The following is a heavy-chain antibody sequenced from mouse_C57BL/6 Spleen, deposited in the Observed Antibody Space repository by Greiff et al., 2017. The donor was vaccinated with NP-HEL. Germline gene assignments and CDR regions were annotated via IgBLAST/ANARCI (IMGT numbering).Heavy chain of an antibody. V-gene: IGHV5-17*01. J-gene: IGHJ4*01. CDR3: ARRGYYGSSYYAMDY. CDR2: ISSGSSTS. CDR1: GFTFSDYG. Sequence: EVKVVESGGGLVKPGGSLKLSCAASGFTFSDYGMHWVRQAPEKGLEWVAYISSGSSTSYYADTVKGRFTISRDNAKNTLFLQMTSLRSEDTAMYYCARRGYYGSSYYAMDYWGQGTSVTVSS. D-gene: IGHD1-1*01.